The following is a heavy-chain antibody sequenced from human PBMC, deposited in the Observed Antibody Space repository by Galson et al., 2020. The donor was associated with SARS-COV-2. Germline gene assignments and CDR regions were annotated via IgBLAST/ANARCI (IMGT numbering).Heavy chain of an antibody. Sequence: GGSLRLSCAASGFTFSSYWMSWVRQAPGKGLEWVANIKQDGSEKYYVDSVKGRFTISRDNAKNSLYLQMNSLRAEDTAVYYCARVSVYNQHPYYYYYGMDVWGQGTTVTVSS. D-gene: IGHD5-18*01. CDR1: GFTFSSYW. J-gene: IGHJ6*02. CDR2: IKQDGSEK. V-gene: IGHV3-7*03. CDR3: ARVSVYNQHPYYYYYGMDV.